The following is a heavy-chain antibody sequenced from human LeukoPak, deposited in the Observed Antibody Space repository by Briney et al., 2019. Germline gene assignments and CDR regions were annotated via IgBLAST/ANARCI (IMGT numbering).Heavy chain of an antibody. Sequence: PSETLSLTCTVSGGSTSSYYWSWIRQPPGKGLEWIGYIYYSGSTNYNPSLKSRVTISVDTSKNQFSLKLSSVTAADTAVYYCARGRYFDWLLYYFDYWGQGTLVTVSS. CDR3: ARGRYFDWLLYYFDY. V-gene: IGHV4-59*01. CDR2: IYYSGST. D-gene: IGHD3-9*01. J-gene: IGHJ4*02. CDR1: GGSTSSYY.